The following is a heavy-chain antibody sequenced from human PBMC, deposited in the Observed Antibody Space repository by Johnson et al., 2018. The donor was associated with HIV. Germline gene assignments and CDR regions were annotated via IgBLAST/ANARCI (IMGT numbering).Heavy chain of an antibody. Sequence: QVQLVESGGGLVKPGGSLRLSCAASGFTFSDYYMSWIRQAPGKGLEWVSYISSSGSTIYYADSVKGRFTISRDNAKNSLYLQMNSLRAEDTAVYYCASDRTLWLLVRPGGAIEMWCQGTMVAVSS. J-gene: IGHJ3*02. D-gene: IGHD6-6*01. CDR2: ISSSGSTI. V-gene: IGHV3-11*04. CDR3: ASDRTLWLLVRPGGAIEM. CDR1: GFTFSDYY.